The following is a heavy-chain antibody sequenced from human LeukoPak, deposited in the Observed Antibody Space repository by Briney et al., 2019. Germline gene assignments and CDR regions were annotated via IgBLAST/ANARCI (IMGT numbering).Heavy chain of an antibody. CDR2: ISGSSDVT. CDR3: ARKRGVTGDYFGY. D-gene: IGHD2-21*02. Sequence: PGVSLRLSCAGSGFTFSSYAMNWVRQAPGKGLEWVSTISGSSDVTYYADSVKGRFTISRDNSKNTLSLQMNSLRAEDTALYYCARKRGVTGDYFGYWGQGTLVTVSS. V-gene: IGHV3-23*01. CDR1: GFTFSSYA. J-gene: IGHJ4*02.